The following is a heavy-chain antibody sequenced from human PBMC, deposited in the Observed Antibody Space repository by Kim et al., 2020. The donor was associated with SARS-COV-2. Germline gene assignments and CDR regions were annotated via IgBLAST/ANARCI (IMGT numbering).Heavy chain of an antibody. D-gene: IGHD6-13*01. J-gene: IGHJ6*01. Sequence: GGSLRLSCAASGFTFSDYYMSWIRQPPGKGLEWVSYIGTRGSDIYNADSVKGRFTISRDNAKNSLFLQMNSLRGEDTAVYYCSRGQRVAAGGIYYYGLDV. CDR3: SRGQRVAAGGIYYYGLDV. V-gene: IGHV3-11*04. CDR1: GFTFSDYY. CDR2: IGTRGSDI.